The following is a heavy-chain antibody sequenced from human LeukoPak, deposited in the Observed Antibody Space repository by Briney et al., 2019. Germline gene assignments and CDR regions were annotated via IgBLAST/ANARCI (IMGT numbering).Heavy chain of an antibody. CDR1: GGSINNAY. D-gene: IGHD4-23*01. CDR3: ARDPGGNYYYGGYYDY. CDR2: IYIDGST. J-gene: IGHJ4*02. V-gene: IGHV4-4*07. Sequence: SETLSLTCTVSGGSINNAYWSWIRQPAGKGLEWIGRIYIDGSTNYNPSLNSRVTMSVDTSKNQFSPKLTSATAADTAVYYWARDPGGNYYYGGYYDYWGQGTLVTVSS.